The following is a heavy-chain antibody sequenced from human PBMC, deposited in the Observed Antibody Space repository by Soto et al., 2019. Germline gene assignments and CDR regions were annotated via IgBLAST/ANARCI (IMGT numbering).Heavy chain of an antibody. J-gene: IGHJ3*02. CDR2: IYSGDNT. D-gene: IGHD2-15*01. CDR3: AKDHGLGYCSGGRWQAAFDI. V-gene: IGHV3-53*01. Sequence: EVQLVESGGGLIQPGGSLKLSCAASGFSVGTNYMTWVRQAPGKGLEWVSVIYSGDNTYYADSVKGRFTISRDSSKNTLYIQMNSLRVEDTAVYYCAKDHGLGYCSGGRWQAAFDIWGQGTTVTVSS. CDR1: GFSVGTNY.